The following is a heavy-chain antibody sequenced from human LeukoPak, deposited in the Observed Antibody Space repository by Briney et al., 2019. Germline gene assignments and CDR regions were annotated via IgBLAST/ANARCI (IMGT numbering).Heavy chain of an antibody. CDR1: GGTFSSYA. D-gene: IGHD3-22*01. J-gene: IGHJ5*02. V-gene: IGHV1-69*05. CDR2: IIPIFGTA. Sequence: ASVKVSCKASGGTFSSYAISWVRQAPGQGLEWMGGIIPIFGTANYAQKFQGRGTITTDESTSTAYMELSSLRSEDTAVYYCARDRTSPYYYDSSGYCDLWGQGTLVTVSS. CDR3: ARDRTSPYYYDSSGYCDL.